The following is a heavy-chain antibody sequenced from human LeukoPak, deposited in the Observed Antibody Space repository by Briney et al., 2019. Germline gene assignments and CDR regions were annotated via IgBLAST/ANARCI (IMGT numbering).Heavy chain of an antibody. Sequence: ASVKVSCKASGYTFSRQYMHFVRQAPGQGLEWMGIINPSSGNKTYAQKFQGRVTMTRDTSTSTIYMDLSSLRSDDTAVYYCSTSVGGTEFDSWGQGALVTVSS. CDR3: STSVGGTEFDS. CDR1: GYTFSRQY. V-gene: IGHV1-46*01. D-gene: IGHD3-16*01. J-gene: IGHJ4*02. CDR2: INPSSGNK.